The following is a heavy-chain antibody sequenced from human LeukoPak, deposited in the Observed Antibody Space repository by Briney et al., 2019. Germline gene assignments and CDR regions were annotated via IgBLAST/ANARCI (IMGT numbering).Heavy chain of an antibody. J-gene: IGHJ4*02. V-gene: IGHV4-61*01. D-gene: IGHD2/OR15-2a*01. Sequence: SETLSLTCTVSGGSVSSGSYYWSWIRQPPGKGLEWIGYIYYSGSTYYNPSLKSRVTISLDTSKNQFSLKVSSVTAADTAVYYCATLRDRAFDSWGQGTLVTVSS. CDR1: GGSVSSGSYY. CDR2: IYYSGST. CDR3: ATLRDRAFDS.